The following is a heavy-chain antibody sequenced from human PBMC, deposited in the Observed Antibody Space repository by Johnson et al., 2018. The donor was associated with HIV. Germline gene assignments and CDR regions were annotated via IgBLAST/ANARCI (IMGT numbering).Heavy chain of an antibody. CDR3: ARAVGGSYHDAFDS. V-gene: IGHV3-30*04. Sequence: QMLLVESGGGVVQPGRSLRLSCAASGFTFSSYAMHWVRQVPGKGLEWVAVISYDGSNKYYADSVKGRFTISRDNSKNTLYLQMNSLRVEDTAVYYCARAVGGSYHDAFDSWGQGTMVTVSS. D-gene: IGHD1-26*01. CDR2: ISYDGSNK. J-gene: IGHJ3*02. CDR1: GFTFSSYA.